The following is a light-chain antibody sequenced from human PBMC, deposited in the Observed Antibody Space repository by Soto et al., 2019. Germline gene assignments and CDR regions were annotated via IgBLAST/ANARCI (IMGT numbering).Light chain of an antibody. CDR3: QQYGSSPPYT. CDR2: DAS. Sequence: EIVLTQSPATLSLSPGERATLSCRASQSVRTFLGWYQQKPGQAPRLLIYDASNRATGVPARFSGSGSGTDFTLTISGLEPEDFAVYYCQQYGSSPPYTFGQGTKLEIK. CDR1: QSVRTF. V-gene: IGKV3-11*01. J-gene: IGKJ2*01.